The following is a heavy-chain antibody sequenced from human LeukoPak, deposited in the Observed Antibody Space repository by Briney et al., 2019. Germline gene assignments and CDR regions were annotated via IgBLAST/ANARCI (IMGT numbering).Heavy chain of an antibody. CDR1: GGSISSYY. D-gene: IGHD6-13*01. CDR3: ANAKASSWYFY. Sequence: PSETLFLTCTVSGGSISSYYWSWIRQPPGKGLEWIGYIYYSGSTNYNPSLKSRVTISVDTSKNQFSLKLSSVTAADTAVYYCANAKASSWYFYWGQGTLVTVSS. V-gene: IGHV4-59*01. J-gene: IGHJ4*02. CDR2: IYYSGST.